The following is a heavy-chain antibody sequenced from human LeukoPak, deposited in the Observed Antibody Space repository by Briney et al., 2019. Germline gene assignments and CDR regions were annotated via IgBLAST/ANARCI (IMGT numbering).Heavy chain of an antibody. Sequence: GGSLRLSCAASGFTFSSYSMNWVRQAPGKGLEWVSSISSSSSYIYYADSVKGRFTISRDNAKNSLYLQMNSLRAEDTAVYYCARVVPAADYYYYYMDVWGKGTTVTVSS. CDR2: ISSSSSYI. CDR3: ARVVPAADYYYYYMDV. V-gene: IGHV3-21*01. J-gene: IGHJ6*03. CDR1: GFTFSSYS. D-gene: IGHD2-2*01.